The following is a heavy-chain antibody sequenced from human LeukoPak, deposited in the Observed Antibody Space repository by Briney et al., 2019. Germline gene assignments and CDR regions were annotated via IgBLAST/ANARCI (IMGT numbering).Heavy chain of an antibody. CDR2: ISSSSSYI. CDR3: ARDLAGRNY. V-gene: IGHV3-21*01. Sequence: GGSLRLSCAASGFTFSSYSMNWVRQAPGKGLEWVSSISSSSSYIYYADSVKGRLTISRDNAKNSLYLQMNSLRAEDTAGYYCARDLAGRNYWGQGTLVTVSS. J-gene: IGHJ4*02. CDR1: GFTFSSYS.